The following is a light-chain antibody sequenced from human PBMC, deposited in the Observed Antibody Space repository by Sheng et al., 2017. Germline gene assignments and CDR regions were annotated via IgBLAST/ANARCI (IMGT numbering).Light chain of an antibody. J-gene: IGKJ2*03. CDR1: QSVSSSY. CDR2: DAS. V-gene: IGKV3-11*01. CDR3: QQRSNWPPMYS. Sequence: EIVLTQSPGTLSLSPGERATLSCRASQSVSSSYLAWYQQKPGQAPRLLVYDASTRATGIPARFSGSGSGTDFTLTISSLESEDFAVYYCQQRSNWPPMYSFGQGTKLEVK.